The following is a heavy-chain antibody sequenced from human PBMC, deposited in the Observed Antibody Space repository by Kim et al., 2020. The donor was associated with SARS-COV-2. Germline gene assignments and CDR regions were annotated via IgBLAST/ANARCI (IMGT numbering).Heavy chain of an antibody. CDR3: ARDSAYYYFDY. CDR1: GFTFSNYA. V-gene: IGHV3-23*03. D-gene: IGHD5-12*01. CDR2: IYSGAGTT. J-gene: IGHJ4*02. Sequence: GGSLRLSCAASGFTFSNYAMRWVRQAPGKGLEWVSVIYSGAGTTHYADSVKGRFTTSRDISKSTLYLQMNSLRAEDTAVYYCARDSAYYYFDYWGLGTLV.